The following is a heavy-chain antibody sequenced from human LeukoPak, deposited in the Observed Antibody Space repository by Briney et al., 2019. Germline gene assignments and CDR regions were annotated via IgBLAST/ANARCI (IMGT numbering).Heavy chain of an antibody. V-gene: IGHV3-66*01. Sequence: TGGSLRLSCVASGFTVSSNYMSWVRQAPGKGLDWVSSLDSGGRTDYADSVRGRFTISRDNSKNTLYLQMKSLRAEDTAVYYCARGFSSSWYSTAGRPEQLDYWGQGTLVTVSS. J-gene: IGHJ4*02. CDR3: ARGFSSSWYSTAGRPEQLDY. CDR1: GFTVSSNY. CDR2: LDSGGRT. D-gene: IGHD6-13*01.